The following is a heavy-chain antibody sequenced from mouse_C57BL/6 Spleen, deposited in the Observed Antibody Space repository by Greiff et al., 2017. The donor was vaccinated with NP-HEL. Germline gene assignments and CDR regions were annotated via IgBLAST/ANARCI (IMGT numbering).Heavy chain of an antibody. CDR1: GYTFTGYW. CDR3: ARASLYYFDY. J-gene: IGHJ2*01. CDR2: ILPGSGST. Sequence: QVQLHQSGAELMKPGASVKLSCKATGYTFTGYWIEWVKQRPGHGLEWIGEILPGSGSTNYNAKFKGKATFTADTSSNTAYMQLSSLTTEDSAIYYCARASLYYFDYWGQGTTLTVSS. V-gene: IGHV1-9*01.